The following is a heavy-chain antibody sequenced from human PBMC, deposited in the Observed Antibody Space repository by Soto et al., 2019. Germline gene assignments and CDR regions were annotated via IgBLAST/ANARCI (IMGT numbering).Heavy chain of an antibody. V-gene: IGHV1-69*05. J-gene: IGHJ6*02. CDR1: GDTFSSFA. Sequence: QVQLVQSGAEVKKPGSSVKVSCKASGDTFSSFAISWVRQAPGQGLEWMGGIIPIFRTPNYAQKFQGRVTXXXXXXXXXXXXXXXXXXXXXXXXXXXXXXXXXXXXGGNYYYALDVWGQGTTVIVS. CDR2: IIPIFRTP. D-gene: IGHD6-25*01. CDR3: XXXXXXXXXGGNYYYALDV.